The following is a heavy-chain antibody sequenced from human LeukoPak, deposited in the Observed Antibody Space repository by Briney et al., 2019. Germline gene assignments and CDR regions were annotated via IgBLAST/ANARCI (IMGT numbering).Heavy chain of an antibody. CDR2: IYTSGST. V-gene: IGHV4-4*07. J-gene: IGHJ6*03. D-gene: IGHD1-7*01. Sequence: SETLSLTCTVSGGSISSHYWSWIRQPAGKGLEWIGRIYTSGSTNYNPSLKSRVTISVDKSKNQFSLKLSSVTAADTAVYYCARVTGTTNDYYYYYMDVWGKGTTVTVSS. CDR1: GGSISSHY. CDR3: ARVTGTTNDYYYYYMDV.